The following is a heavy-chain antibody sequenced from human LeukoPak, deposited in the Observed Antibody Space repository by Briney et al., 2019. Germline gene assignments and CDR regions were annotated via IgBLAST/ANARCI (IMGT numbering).Heavy chain of an antibody. Sequence: PSETLSPTCAVYGGSFSGYYWSWIRQPPGKGLEWIGEINHSGSTNYNPSLKGRVTISVDTSKNQFSLKLSSVTAADTAVYYCARGRMDIVVVPAANPAYYYYYGMDVWGQGTTVTVSS. D-gene: IGHD2-2*03. V-gene: IGHV4-34*01. CDR2: INHSGST. J-gene: IGHJ6*02. CDR3: ARGRMDIVVVPAANPAYYYYYGMDV. CDR1: GGSFSGYY.